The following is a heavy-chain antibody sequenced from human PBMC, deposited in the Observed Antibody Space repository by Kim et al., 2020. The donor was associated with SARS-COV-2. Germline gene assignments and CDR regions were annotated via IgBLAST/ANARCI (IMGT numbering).Heavy chain of an antibody. D-gene: IGHD6-13*01. J-gene: IGHJ5*02. Sequence: SETLSLTCTVSGGSVSSGSYYWSWIRQPPGKGLEWIGYIYYSGSTNYNPSLKSRVTISVDTSKNQFSLKLSSVTAADTAVYYCARDPGVIAAAGRGWFDPWGQGTLVTVSS. CDR2: IYYSGST. V-gene: IGHV4-61*01. CDR3: ARDPGVIAAAGRGWFDP. CDR1: GGSVSSGSYY.